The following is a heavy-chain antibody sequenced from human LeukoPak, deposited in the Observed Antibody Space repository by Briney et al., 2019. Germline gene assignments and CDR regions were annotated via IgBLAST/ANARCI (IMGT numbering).Heavy chain of an antibody. V-gene: IGHV3-23*01. Sequence: GGSLRLSCAASGFTFDDYAMHWVRQAPGKGLEWVSVINNSGGNTFYADSVKGRFIISRDNSKNTLYLQMSRLRAEDTAVYYCARSLKWNLVGFDYWGQGTLVTVSS. D-gene: IGHD1-1*01. CDR2: INNSGGNT. CDR3: ARSLKWNLVGFDY. J-gene: IGHJ4*02. CDR1: GFTFDDYA.